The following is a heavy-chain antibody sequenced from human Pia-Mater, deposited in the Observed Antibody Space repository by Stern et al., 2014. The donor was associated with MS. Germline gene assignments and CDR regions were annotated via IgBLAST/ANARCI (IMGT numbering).Heavy chain of an antibody. Sequence: QDQLVQSGAEVKKPGSSVKVSCKASGGTFSSYAIRWVRQAPGQGLEWVGGIIPTLGISNHAQKFQGRVTITADKSTNTGYMELSSLRSEDTALYYCARDGGGVDIWGQGTMVSVSS. CDR3: ARDGGGVDI. D-gene: IGHD2-8*01. CDR2: IIPTLGIS. V-gene: IGHV1-69*04. J-gene: IGHJ3*02. CDR1: GGTFSSYA.